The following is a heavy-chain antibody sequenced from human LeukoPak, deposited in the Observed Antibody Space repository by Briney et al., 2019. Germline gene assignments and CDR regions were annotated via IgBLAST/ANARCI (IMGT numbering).Heavy chain of an antibody. CDR2: IYSSEFT. J-gene: IGHJ4*02. Sequence: SETLSLSCTVSGASFDNSYCWTWVRPPPGKRPEWIGTIYSSEFTYYSPSLRSRVTISADTSKNLFSLRLTSVTAADTAVYYCARGSDDYKLGNYWGQGILVTGSS. V-gene: IGHV4-39*01. CDR1: GASFDNSYC. D-gene: IGHD4/OR15-4a*01. CDR3: ARGSDDYKLGNY.